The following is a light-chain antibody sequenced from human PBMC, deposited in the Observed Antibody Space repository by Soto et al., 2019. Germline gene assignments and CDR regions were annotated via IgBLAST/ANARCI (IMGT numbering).Light chain of an antibody. CDR3: QQLNSYPLT. V-gene: IGKV1-9*01. J-gene: IGKJ4*01. CDR1: QGVANY. CDR2: AAS. Sequence: DIQLTQSPSFLSASVGDRVTITCRASQGVANYFAWYQQKPGKAPNLLIHAASTLQGGVPSRFSGSGSGTEFTLTISSLQPEDFATYYCQQLNSYPLTFGGGTKVDIK.